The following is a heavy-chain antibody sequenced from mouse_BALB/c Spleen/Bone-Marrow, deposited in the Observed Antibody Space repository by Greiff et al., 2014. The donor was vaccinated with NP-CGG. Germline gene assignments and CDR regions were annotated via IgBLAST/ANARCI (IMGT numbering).Heavy chain of an antibody. CDR1: GFTFSNYG. CDR3: ARHAYYDQTEVSFVY. CDR2: ISGGGSYT. V-gene: IGHV5-9-2*01. J-gene: IGHJ3*01. Sequence: EVKLEESGGGLVKSGGSLKLSCAASGFTFSNYGMSWVRQTPEKRLEWVATISGGGSYTFYSDSVKGRFTIPRDNAKNNLYLQLSSLRSEDTALYYCARHAYYDQTEVSFVYWGQGTLVTVSA. D-gene: IGHD2-4*01.